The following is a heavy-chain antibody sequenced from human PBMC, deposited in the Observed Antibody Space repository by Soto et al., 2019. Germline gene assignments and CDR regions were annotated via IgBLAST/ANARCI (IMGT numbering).Heavy chain of an antibody. Sequence: QVQLQQWGAGLLKPSETLSLTCAVYGGSFSGYYWSWIRQPPGKGLDWIGEINHSGSTNYNPSLKSRVTISVDTSKNQFSLKLSSVTAADTAVYYCARGPGDYSSSSDWGQGTLATVSS. CDR2: INHSGST. CDR3: ARGPGDYSSSSD. CDR1: GGSFSGYY. D-gene: IGHD6-6*01. V-gene: IGHV4-34*01. J-gene: IGHJ4*02.